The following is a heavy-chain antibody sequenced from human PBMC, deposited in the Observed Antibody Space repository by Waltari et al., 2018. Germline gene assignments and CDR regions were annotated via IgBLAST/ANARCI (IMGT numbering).Heavy chain of an antibody. J-gene: IGHJ3*01. V-gene: IGHV4-39*01. D-gene: IGHD5-12*01. Sequence: LAWIRPSPGEGLGVVGNFSYSGTNYISPSLKGRVSVSRDNVKNQVSLILGSVTGGEKAVYYCGTYIGASIGTAAFDVWGQGTMVTVSS. CDR2: FSYSGTN. CDR3: GTYIGASIGTAAFDV.